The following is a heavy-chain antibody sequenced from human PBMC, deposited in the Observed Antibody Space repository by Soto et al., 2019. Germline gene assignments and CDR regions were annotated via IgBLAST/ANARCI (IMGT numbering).Heavy chain of an antibody. V-gene: IGHV3-33*01. Sequence: QVQLVESGGGVVQPGRSLRLSCVASGFIFSSHGFHWVRQAPGKGLEWVADIWYDGRKQFYAEAVKGRFTISRDDSKNTLYLQMNSLRVEDTATYYCARDLSYGSASDWGQGTLVTVST. J-gene: IGHJ4*02. CDR3: ARDLSYGSASD. CDR2: IWYDGRKQ. D-gene: IGHD3-10*01. CDR1: GFIFSSHG.